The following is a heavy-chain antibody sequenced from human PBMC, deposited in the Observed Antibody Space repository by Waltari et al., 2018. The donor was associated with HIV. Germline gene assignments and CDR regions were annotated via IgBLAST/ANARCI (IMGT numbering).Heavy chain of an antibody. J-gene: IGHJ3*01. CDR3: ARDGAWQQLVQVAFDV. CDR1: NYIFEIYG. V-gene: IGHV1-18*01. Sequence: QVQLVQSGPEVRKPGAYVKISCRASNYIFEIYGFSWVRQVPGQGLEWLGWMINYNGNTENAQKFQGRVTMTINTSTMTAHMELMRLTSDDTAVYYCARDGAWQQLVQVAFDVWGRGTSVTVSS. CDR2: MINYNGNT. D-gene: IGHD6-13*01.